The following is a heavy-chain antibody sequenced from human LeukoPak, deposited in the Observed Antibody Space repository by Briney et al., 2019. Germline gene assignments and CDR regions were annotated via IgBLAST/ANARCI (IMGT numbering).Heavy chain of an antibody. V-gene: IGHV4-59*01. Sequence: SETLSLTCAVYGGSFSGYYWSWIRQPPGKGLEWIGYIYYSGSTNYNPSLKSRVTISVDTSKNQFSLKLSSVTAADTAVYYCARVPLLVGATGSHWGWSAFDIWGQGTMVTVSS. CDR2: IYYSGST. CDR1: GGSFSGYY. D-gene: IGHD1-26*01. J-gene: IGHJ3*02. CDR3: ARVPLLVGATGSHWGWSAFDI.